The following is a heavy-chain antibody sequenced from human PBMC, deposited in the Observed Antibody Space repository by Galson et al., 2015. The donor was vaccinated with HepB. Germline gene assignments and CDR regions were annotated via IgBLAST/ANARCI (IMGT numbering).Heavy chain of an antibody. CDR2: TYYRSKWYN. CDR1: GDSVSSNSAA. J-gene: IGHJ3*02. Sequence: CAISGDSVSSNSAAWNWIRQSPSRGLEWLGRTYYRSKWYNDYAVSVRSRITINPDTSKNQFSLQLNSVTPEDTAVYYCARDSIVGATTSCAFDIWGQGTMVTVSS. CDR3: ARDSIVGATTSCAFDI. D-gene: IGHD1-26*01. V-gene: IGHV6-1*01.